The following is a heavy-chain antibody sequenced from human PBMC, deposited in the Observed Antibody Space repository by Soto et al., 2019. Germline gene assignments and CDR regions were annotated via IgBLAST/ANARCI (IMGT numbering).Heavy chain of an antibody. D-gene: IGHD6-6*01. CDR3: ARYIAARRLDY. CDR2: IYYSGST. CDR1: GGSISSYY. J-gene: IGHJ4*02. V-gene: IGHV4-59*01. Sequence: SETLSLTCTVSGGSISSYYWSWIRQPPGKGLEWIGYIYYSGSTNYNPSLKSRVTMSVDTSKNQFSLKLSSVTAADTAVYYCARYIAARRLDYWGQGTLVTVSS.